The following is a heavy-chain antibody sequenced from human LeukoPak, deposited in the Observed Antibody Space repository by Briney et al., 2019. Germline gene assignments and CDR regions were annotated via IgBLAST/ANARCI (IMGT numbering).Heavy chain of an antibody. CDR2: ISSSSSTI. V-gene: IGHV3-48*01. J-gene: IGHJ6*03. Sequence: GGSLRLSCAASGFTFSSYSMNWVRQSPGKGLEWVSYISSSSSTIYYADSVKGRFTISRDNAKNSLYLQMNSLRAEDTAVYYCASTGYSSGWYQTAYYYYMDVWGKGTTVTVSS. D-gene: IGHD6-19*01. CDR1: GFTFSSYS. CDR3: ASTGYSSGWYQTAYYYYMDV.